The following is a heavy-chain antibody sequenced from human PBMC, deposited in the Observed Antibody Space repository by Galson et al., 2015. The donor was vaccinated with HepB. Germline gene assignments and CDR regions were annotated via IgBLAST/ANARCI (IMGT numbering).Heavy chain of an antibody. CDR3: ARDFSYGDYEYYFDY. Sequence: SVKASCKASGGTFSSYTISWVRQAPGQGLEWMGRIIPILGIANYAQKFQGRVTITADKSTSTAYMELSSLRSEDTAVYYCARDFSYGDYEYYFDYWGQGTLVTVSS. CDR2: IIPILGIA. V-gene: IGHV1-69*04. CDR1: GGTFSSYT. J-gene: IGHJ4*02. D-gene: IGHD4-17*01.